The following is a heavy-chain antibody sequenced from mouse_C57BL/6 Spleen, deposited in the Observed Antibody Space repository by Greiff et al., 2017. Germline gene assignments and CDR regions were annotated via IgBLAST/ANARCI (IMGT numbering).Heavy chain of an antibody. CDR2: IYPGDGDT. J-gene: IGHJ4*01. CDR1: GYAFSSYW. V-gene: IGHV1-80*01. CDR3: ARRRRDYYAMDY. Sequence: QVQLQQSGAELVKPGASVKISCKASGYAFSSYWMNWVKQRPGKGLEWIGQIYPGDGDTNYNGKFKGKDTLTADKSSSTAYMQLRSLTSEDSAVYFCARRRRDYYAMDYWGQGTSVTVSS.